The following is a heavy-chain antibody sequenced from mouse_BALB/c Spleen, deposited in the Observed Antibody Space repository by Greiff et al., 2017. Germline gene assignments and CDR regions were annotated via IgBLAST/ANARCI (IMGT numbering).Heavy chain of an antibody. Sequence: QVQLKQSGPGLVAPSQSLSITCTVSGFSLTSYGVHWVRQPPGKGLEWLGVIWAGGSTNYNSALMSRLSISKDNSKSQVFLKMNSLQTDDTAMYYCARDRSDYYYAMDDWGQGTSVTVSS. J-gene: IGHJ4*01. V-gene: IGHV2-9*02. CDR2: IWAGGST. CDR3: ARDRSDYYYAMDD. CDR1: GFSLTSYG.